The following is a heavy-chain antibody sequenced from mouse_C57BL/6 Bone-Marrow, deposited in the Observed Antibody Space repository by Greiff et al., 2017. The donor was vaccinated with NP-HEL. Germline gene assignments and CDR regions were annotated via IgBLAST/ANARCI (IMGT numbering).Heavy chain of an antibody. CDR2: ISDGGSYT. CDR1: GFTFSSYA. CDR3: AREALRGGFAY. D-gene: IGHD1-1*01. Sequence: EVMLVESGGGLVKPGGSLKLSCAASGFTFSSYAMSWVRQTPEKRLEWVATISDGGSYTYYPDNVKGRFTISRDNAKNNLYLQMSHLKSEDTAMYYCAREALRGGFAYWGQGTLVTVSA. J-gene: IGHJ3*01. V-gene: IGHV5-4*01.